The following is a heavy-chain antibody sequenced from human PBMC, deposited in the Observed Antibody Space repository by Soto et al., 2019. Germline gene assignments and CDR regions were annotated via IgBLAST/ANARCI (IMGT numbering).Heavy chain of an antibody. D-gene: IGHD4-4*01. CDR2: ISGSGGST. CDR1: GFTFSSYA. V-gene: IGHV3-23*01. J-gene: IGHJ4*02. CDR3: AKDDYSNPG. Sequence: GESLKICCAASGFTFSSYAMSWVRQAPGKGLEWVSAISGSGGSTYYADSVKGRFTISRDNSKNTLYLQMNSLRAEDTAVYYCAKDDYSNPGWGQGTLVTVSS.